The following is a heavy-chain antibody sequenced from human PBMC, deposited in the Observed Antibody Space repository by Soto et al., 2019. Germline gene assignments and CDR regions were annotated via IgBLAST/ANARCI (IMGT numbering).Heavy chain of an antibody. V-gene: IGHV4-34*01. CDR2: INHSGST. CDR1: GGSFSGYY. CDR3: ARYSDCSGGRCSFDP. Sequence: VQLRQWGAGLLKPSETLSLTCAVYGGSFSGYYWSWIRQPPGKGLEWIGEINHSGSTNYNPSLKSRVTISVDTSKNQFSLKLSSVTAADTAVYYCARYSDCSGGRCSFDPWGQGTLVTVSS. D-gene: IGHD2-15*01. J-gene: IGHJ5*02.